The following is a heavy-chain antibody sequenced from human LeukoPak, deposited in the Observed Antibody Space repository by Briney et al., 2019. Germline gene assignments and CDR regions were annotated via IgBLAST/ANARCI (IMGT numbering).Heavy chain of an antibody. D-gene: IGHD2-8*01. CDR2: MNPNSGNT. V-gene: IGHV1-8*01. CDR3: ARGGYCTNGVCLGEDY. Sequence: APAKVSCKASGYTFTSYDINWVRQATGQGLEWTGWMNPNSGNTGYAQKFQGRVTMTRNTSISTAYMELSSLRSEDTAVYYCARGGYCTNGVCLGEDYWGQGTLVTVSS. CDR1: GYTFTSYD. J-gene: IGHJ4*02.